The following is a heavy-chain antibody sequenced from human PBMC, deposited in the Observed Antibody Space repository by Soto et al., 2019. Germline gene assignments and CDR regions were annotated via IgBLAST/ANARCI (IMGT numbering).Heavy chain of an antibody. V-gene: IGHV1-8*01. CDR3: AREMSSGAFDI. D-gene: IGHD1-26*01. Sequence: QVQLVQSGAEVKKPGASVKVSCKTSGYTFTSYDINWVRQATGQGLEWMGWMNPNSGNTAYAQKFQGRVTMTSNTSISTAYMELSSLRSEETAVDYCAREMSSGAFDIWGQGTMVTVSS. CDR1: GYTFTSYD. J-gene: IGHJ3*02. CDR2: MNPNSGNT.